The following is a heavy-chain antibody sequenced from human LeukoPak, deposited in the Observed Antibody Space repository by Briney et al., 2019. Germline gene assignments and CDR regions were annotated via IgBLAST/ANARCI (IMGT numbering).Heavy chain of an antibody. CDR1: GESFSAYS. Sequence: SETLSLTCAVYGESFSAYSWNWIRQSPGKGLEWIGEINHSGSTNYNPSLKSRVTISVDTSKNQTSKRQFSLKLNSVTAADTAVYYCTRERSTPGINWFDPWGQGTLVTVSS. CDR3: TRERSTPGINWFDP. J-gene: IGHJ5*02. D-gene: IGHD2-2*01. CDR2: INHSGST. V-gene: IGHV4-34*01.